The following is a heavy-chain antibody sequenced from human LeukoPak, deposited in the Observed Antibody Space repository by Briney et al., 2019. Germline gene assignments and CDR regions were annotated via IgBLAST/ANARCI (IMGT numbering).Heavy chain of an antibody. D-gene: IGHD3-22*01. Sequence: PSETLSLTCAVSGGSFSNIDWWSWVQQPPGKGLEWIGYIYYSGSTNYNPSLKSRVTISVDTSKNQFSLKPSSVTAADTAVYYCARDQNEYYYDSSGYSLWGQGTLVTISS. CDR3: ARDQNEYYYDSSGYSL. J-gene: IGHJ4*02. V-gene: IGHV4-61*01. CDR2: IYYSGST. CDR1: GGSFSNIDW.